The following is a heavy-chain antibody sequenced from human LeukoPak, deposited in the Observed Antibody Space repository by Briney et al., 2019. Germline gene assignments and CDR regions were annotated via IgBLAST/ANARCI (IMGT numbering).Heavy chain of an antibody. CDR3: ARVRLPTDVYYDSSGYYFDAFDI. V-gene: IGHV3-23*01. CDR2: IMESGDIT. Sequence: GGSLRLSCVGSGFSFSNYVMRWVRQAPGKELEWVSSIMESGDITYYADSVKGRFTISRDNAKNSLYLQMNSLRAEDTAVYYCARVRLPTDVYYDSSGYYFDAFDIWGQGTMVTISS. CDR1: GFSFSNYV. J-gene: IGHJ3*02. D-gene: IGHD3-22*01.